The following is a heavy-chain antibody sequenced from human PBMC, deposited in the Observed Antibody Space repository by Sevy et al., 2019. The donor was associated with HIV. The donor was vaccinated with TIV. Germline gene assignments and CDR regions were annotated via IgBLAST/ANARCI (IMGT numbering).Heavy chain of an antibody. V-gene: IGHV3-9*01. Sequence: GGSLRLSCAASGFTFDDYAMHWVRQAPGKGLEWVSSISWSSANIGYADSVKGRFSISRDNAKNSLYLQMNSLRTEDTAFYYCVKAPYSTSSPGWFDPWGQGPLVTVSS. CDR3: VKAPYSTSSPGWFDP. D-gene: IGHD6-13*01. CDR2: ISWSSANI. CDR1: GFTFDDYA. J-gene: IGHJ5*02.